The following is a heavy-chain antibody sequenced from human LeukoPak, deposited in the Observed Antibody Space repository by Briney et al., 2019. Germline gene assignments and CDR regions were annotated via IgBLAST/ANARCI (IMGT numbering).Heavy chain of an antibody. CDR2: ISGSGGST. CDR1: GFTFSSYA. J-gene: IGHJ4*02. Sequence: GGPLRLSCAASGFTFSSYAMSWVRQAPGKGLEWVSAISGSGGSTYYADSVKGRFTISRDNSKNTLYLQMNSLRAEDTAVYYCAKGNWNDFRGYFDYWGQGTLVTVSS. V-gene: IGHV3-23*01. CDR3: AKGNWNDFRGYFDY. D-gene: IGHD1-20*01.